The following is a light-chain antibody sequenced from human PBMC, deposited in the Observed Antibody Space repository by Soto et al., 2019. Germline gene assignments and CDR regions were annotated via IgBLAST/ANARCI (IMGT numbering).Light chain of an antibody. V-gene: IGLV2-8*01. CDR2: EVS. J-gene: IGLJ1*01. CDR1: SSDVGGYNY. CDR3: GSYTNTTYV. Sequence: QSVLTQPPSASGSPGQSVTISCTGTSSDVGGYNYVSWYQQHPGKAPKLMIYEVSKRPSGVPDRFSGSKSGNTASLTVSGLQADDEADYYCGSYTNTTYVFGTGTKVTVL.